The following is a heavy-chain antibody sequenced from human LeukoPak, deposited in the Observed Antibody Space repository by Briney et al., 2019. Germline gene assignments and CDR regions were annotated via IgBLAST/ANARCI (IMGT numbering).Heavy chain of an antibody. CDR2: IYTSGST. J-gene: IGHJ4*02. D-gene: IGHD3-22*01. Sequence: PSQTLSLTCTVSGGSISSGSYYWSWIRQPAGKGLEWIGRIYTSGSTNYNPSLKSRVTISVDTSKNQFSLKLSSVTAADTAVYYCARLYYYDSSGYPQEFDYWGQGTLVTVSS. CDR1: GGSISSGSYY. CDR3: ARLYYYDSSGYPQEFDY. V-gene: IGHV4-61*02.